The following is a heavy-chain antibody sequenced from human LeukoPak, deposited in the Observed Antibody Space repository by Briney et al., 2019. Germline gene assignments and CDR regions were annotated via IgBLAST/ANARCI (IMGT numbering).Heavy chain of an antibody. CDR1: GFTFSRYA. D-gene: IGHD6-13*01. V-gene: IGHV3-23*01. CDR2: ISGSGGST. J-gene: IGHJ4*02. CDR3: AKESSTWYSEFDY. Sequence: PGGSLRLSCAASGFTFSRYAMNWVCQAPGKGLEWVSAISGSGGSTYYADSVKGRFTISRDNSKNTVYLQMNSLRAEDTAVYYCAKESSTWYSEFDYWGQGTLVTVSS.